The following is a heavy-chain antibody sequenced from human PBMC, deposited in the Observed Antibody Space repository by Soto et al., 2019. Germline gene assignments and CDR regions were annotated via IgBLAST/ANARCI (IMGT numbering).Heavy chain of an antibody. J-gene: IGHJ6*02. CDR2: ISPIFGTA. D-gene: IGHD2-2*02. V-gene: IGHV1-69*01. CDR1: GGTFSSYA. CDR3: ARDSHCSSTSCYTHYYYGMDV. Sequence: QVQLVQSGAEVKKPGSSVKVSCKASGGTFSSYAISWVRQAPGQGLESMGGISPIFGTANYAQKFQGRVTITADESTSTAYMEVSSLRSEDTAVYYCARDSHCSSTSCYTHYYYGMDVWGQGTTVTVSS.